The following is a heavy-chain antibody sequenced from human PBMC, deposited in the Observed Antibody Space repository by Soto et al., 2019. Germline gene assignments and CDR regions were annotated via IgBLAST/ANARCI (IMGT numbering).Heavy chain of an antibody. Sequence: ASVKVSCKASGYTFTSYAMHWVRQAPGQRLELMGWINAGNGNTKYSQKFQGRVTITRDTSASTAYMELSSLRSEDTAVYYCARSARIKTGDYYYYGMDVWGQGTTVTVSS. D-gene: IGHD3-10*01. CDR2: INAGNGNT. CDR3: ARSARIKTGDYYYYGMDV. V-gene: IGHV1-3*01. CDR1: GYTFTSYA. J-gene: IGHJ6*02.